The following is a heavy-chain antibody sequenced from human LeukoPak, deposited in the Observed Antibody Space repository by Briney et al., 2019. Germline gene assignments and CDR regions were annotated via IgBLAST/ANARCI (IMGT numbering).Heavy chain of an antibody. D-gene: IGHD6-13*01. V-gene: IGHV4-61*01. Sequence: SETLSLTCAVSGGSISSSTYSWSWIRQPPGKGLEWIGYIYYSGSTNYNPSLKSRVTISVDTSKNQFSLKLSSVTAADTAVYYCARGGGYSSSWCDYWGQGTLVTVSS. CDR2: IYYSGST. CDR1: GGSISSSTYS. CDR3: ARGGGYSSSWCDY. J-gene: IGHJ4*02.